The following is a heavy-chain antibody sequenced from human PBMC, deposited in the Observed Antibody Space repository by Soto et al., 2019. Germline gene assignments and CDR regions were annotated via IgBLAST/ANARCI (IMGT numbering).Heavy chain of an antibody. D-gene: IGHD6-13*01. CDR2: IIPVLGTP. V-gene: IGHV1-69*01. J-gene: IGHJ6*02. CDR1: GGTFTSTA. CDR3: ASSAGLDHLLNYYGLNV. Sequence: QVHLVQSSAEVKKPGSSVKVSCKASGGTFTSTAFSWVRQAPGQGLEWMGGIIPVLGTPNYAQKFQARVTITADASTTTVHMELSSLRSDDTAVYYCASSAGLDHLLNYYGLNVWGQGTTVTASS.